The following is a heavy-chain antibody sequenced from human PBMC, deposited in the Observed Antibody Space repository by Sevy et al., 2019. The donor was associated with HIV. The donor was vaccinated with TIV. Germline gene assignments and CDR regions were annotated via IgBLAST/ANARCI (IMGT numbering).Heavy chain of an antibody. Sequence: GGSLRLSCAASGFTFSNVWMSWVRQAPGKGLEWVGRIKSKIDGGTIDYAAPVKVRFTISRDESKNMLYQQMNILKTEDTAVNYCTTEAVDCSTTTCSLAMDVWGQGTTVTVSS. V-gene: IGHV3-15*01. CDR3: TTEAVDCSTTTCSLAMDV. CDR1: GFTFSNVW. CDR2: IKSKIDGGTI. D-gene: IGHD2-2*01. J-gene: IGHJ6*02.